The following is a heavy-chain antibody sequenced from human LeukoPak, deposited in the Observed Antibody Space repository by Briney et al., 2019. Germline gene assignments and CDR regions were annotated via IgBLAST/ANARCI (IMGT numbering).Heavy chain of an antibody. CDR2: IYYSGST. CDR1: GGSISSSSYY. Sequence: SETLSLTCTVSGGSISSSSYYWGWIRQPPGKGLEWIGSIYYSGSTYYNPSLKSRVTISVDTSKNQSSLKLSSVTAADTAVYYCARALIAAAGTLDWFDPWGQGTLVTVSS. V-gene: IGHV4-39*07. CDR3: ARALIAAAGTLDWFDP. D-gene: IGHD6-13*01. J-gene: IGHJ5*02.